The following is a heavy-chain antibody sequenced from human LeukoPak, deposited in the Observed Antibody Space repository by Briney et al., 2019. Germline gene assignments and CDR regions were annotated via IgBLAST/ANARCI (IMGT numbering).Heavy chain of an antibody. CDR1: GFIFGDYV. D-gene: IGHD5-12*01. J-gene: IGHJ4*02. CDR3: TRGSVATIGAYFGY. Sequence: GGSLRLSCTASGFIFGDYVMSWFRQAPGKGLEWVGFIRNKAYGGTTEYAASVKGRFTISRDDSKSIAYLQMNSLKTEDTAVYYCTRGSVATIGAYFGYWGQGTLVTVSS. CDR2: IRNKAYGGTT. V-gene: IGHV3-49*03.